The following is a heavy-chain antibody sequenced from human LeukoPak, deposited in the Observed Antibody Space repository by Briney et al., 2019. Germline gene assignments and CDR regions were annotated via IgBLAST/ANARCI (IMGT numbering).Heavy chain of an antibody. CDR2: ISGSGGST. D-gene: IGHD3-9*01. Sequence: GGSLRLSCAASGFTFSSYAMSWVRQAPGKELEWVSAISGSGGSTYYADSVKGRFTISRDNSKNTLYLQMNSLRAEDTAVYYCAKDVNYDILTGYDYWGQGTLVTVSS. CDR1: GFTFSSYA. CDR3: AKDVNYDILTGYDY. J-gene: IGHJ4*02. V-gene: IGHV3-23*01.